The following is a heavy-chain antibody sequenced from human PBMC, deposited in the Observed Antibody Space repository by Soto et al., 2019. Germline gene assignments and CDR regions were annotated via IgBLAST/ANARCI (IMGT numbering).Heavy chain of an antibody. CDR2: ISWNSGSI. Sequence: GGSLRLSCAASGFTFDDYAMHRVRQAPGKGLEWVSGISWNSGSIGYADSVKGRFTISRDNARNSLYLQMDSLRAEDTALYYCAKGIAARPKYFDYWGQGTLVTVSS. V-gene: IGHV3-9*01. CDR1: GFTFDDYA. D-gene: IGHD6-6*01. CDR3: AKGIAARPKYFDY. J-gene: IGHJ4*02.